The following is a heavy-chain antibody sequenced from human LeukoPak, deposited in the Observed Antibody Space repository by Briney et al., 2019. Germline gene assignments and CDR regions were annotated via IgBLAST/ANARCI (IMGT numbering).Heavy chain of an antibody. CDR3: ASDNSVDWFDP. D-gene: IGHD4-23*01. Sequence: SETLSLTCTVPGGSFSNHSWSCIRQPPGKGLEWIGYIYHTGSTNYNPSLKSRVTISVDTSKNHFSLNLSSVTAADTAVYYCASDNSVDWFDPWGQGTQVTVSS. CDR2: IYHTGST. CDR1: GGSFSNHS. J-gene: IGHJ5*02. V-gene: IGHV4-59*11.